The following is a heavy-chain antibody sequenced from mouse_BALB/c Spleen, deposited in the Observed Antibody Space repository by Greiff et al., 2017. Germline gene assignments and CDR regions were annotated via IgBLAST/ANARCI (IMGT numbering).Heavy chain of an antibody. Sequence: VHLVESGPGLVAPSQSLSITCTVSGFSLTSYGVHWVRQPPGKGLEWLGVIWAGGSTNYNSALMSRLSISKDNSKSQVFLKMNSLQTDDTAMYYCARDKDYYGSSYYFDDWGQGTTLTVSS. V-gene: IGHV2-9*02. CDR3: ARDKDYYGSSYYFDD. J-gene: IGHJ2*01. CDR1: GFSLTSYG. CDR2: IWAGGST. D-gene: IGHD1-1*01.